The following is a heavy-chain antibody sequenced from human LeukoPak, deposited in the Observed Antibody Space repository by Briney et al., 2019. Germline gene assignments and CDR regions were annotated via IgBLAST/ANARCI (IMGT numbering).Heavy chain of an antibody. CDR2: IWYDGSNK. Sequence: GGSLTLSCAASGCTFSHYGLHWLRQAPGKGLEWVGGIWYDGSNKHYVESVAGRLTISRDNSKNKMYMQMNSQRAEDRAVYYCARDRGDGDIPAPFDYWGQGTLVTVSS. J-gene: IGHJ4*02. V-gene: IGHV3-33*01. D-gene: IGHD3-9*01. CDR1: GCTFSHYG. CDR3: ARDRGDGDIPAPFDY.